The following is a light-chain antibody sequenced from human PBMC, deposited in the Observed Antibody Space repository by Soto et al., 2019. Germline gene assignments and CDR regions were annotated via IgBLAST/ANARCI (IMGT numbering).Light chain of an antibody. CDR3: QQSYSTPIS. V-gene: IGKV1-39*01. CDR1: QSISSH. J-gene: IGKJ5*01. CDR2: TAS. Sequence: DIGRTQSPSSLSESVGDTVTITCRASQSISSHLNWYQQKPGKAPNLLMYTASNLQSGVPSRFSGSGSGTDFTLTISSLQPEDFATYYCQQSYSTPISFGQGTRLEIK.